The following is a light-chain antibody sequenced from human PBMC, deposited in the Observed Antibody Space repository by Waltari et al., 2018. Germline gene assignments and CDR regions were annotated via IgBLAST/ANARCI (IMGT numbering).Light chain of an antibody. J-gene: IGKJ1*01. CDR3: QQYSVYPWT. V-gene: IGKV1-5*03. CDR1: QIIPNW. CDR2: AVS. Sequence: DIEMSQSPPTLSASVGDRVTITCRASQIIPNWLAWYQQKPGKAPTLLMSAVSSLESGVPSRFSGTASGTEFTLIISSLQPDDFATYYCQQYSVYPWTFGQGTKVE.